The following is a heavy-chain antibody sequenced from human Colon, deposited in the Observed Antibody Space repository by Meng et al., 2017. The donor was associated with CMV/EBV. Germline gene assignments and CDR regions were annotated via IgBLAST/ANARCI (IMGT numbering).Heavy chain of an antibody. CDR2: ISSSSSYI. CDR3: ARDSCSSTSCYYY. D-gene: IGHD2-2*01. Sequence: GGSLRLSCAASGFTFSSYSMNWVRQVPGKGLEWVSSISSSSSYIYYADSVKGRFTISRDNAKNSLYLQMNSLRAEDTAVYYCARDSCSSTSCYYYWGQGTLVTVSS. CDR1: GFTFSSYS. J-gene: IGHJ4*02. V-gene: IGHV3-21*01.